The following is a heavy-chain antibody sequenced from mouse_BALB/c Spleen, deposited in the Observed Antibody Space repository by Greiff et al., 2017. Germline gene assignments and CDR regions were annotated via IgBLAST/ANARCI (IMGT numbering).Heavy chain of an antibody. CDR1: GYTFTSYW. CDR2: IYPGDGDT. Sequence: VQLQQSGAELARPGASVKLSCKASGYTFTSYWMQWVKQRPGQGLEWIGAIYPGDGDTRYTQKFKGKATLTADKSSSTAYMQLSSLASEDSAVYYCARGDLGWYFDVWGAGTTVTVSS. CDR3: ARGDLGWYFDV. V-gene: IGHV1-87*01. J-gene: IGHJ1*01.